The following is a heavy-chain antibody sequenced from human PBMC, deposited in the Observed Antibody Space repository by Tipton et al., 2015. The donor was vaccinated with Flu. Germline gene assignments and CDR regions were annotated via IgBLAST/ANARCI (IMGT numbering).Heavy chain of an antibody. Sequence: SLRLSCVGSGLAFSNAWMSWVRQAPGKGLEWVGRIKSKVDGETTDYAAPVKERFSISRDDSKNTVYLQMNSLKTEDTALYYCTTAPGSISEPGIPFDYWGQGSRVTVSS. CDR3: TTAPGSISEPGIPFDY. D-gene: IGHD2-21*02. CDR2: IKSKVDGETT. CDR1: GLAFSNAW. J-gene: IGHJ4*02. V-gene: IGHV3-15*01.